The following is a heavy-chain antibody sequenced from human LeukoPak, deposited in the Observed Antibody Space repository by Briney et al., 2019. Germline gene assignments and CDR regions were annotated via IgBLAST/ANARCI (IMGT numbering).Heavy chain of an antibody. D-gene: IGHD4-17*01. CDR1: GFTFSSYA. Sequence: PGGSLRLSCAASGFTFSSYAMHWVRQAPGKGLEWVAVISYDGSNKYYADSVKGRFTISRDNAKNSLYLQMNSLRAEDTALYHCARAYGDYGGFAFDIWGQGTMVTVSS. CDR2: ISYDGSNK. V-gene: IGHV3-30*07. CDR3: ARAYGDYGGFAFDI. J-gene: IGHJ3*02.